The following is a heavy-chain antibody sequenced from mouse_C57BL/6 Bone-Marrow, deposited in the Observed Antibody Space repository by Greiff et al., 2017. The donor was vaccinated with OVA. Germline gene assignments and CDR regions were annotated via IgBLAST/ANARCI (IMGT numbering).Heavy chain of an antibody. CDR3: ARGHYYGSIPFDY. CDR2: FHPSNDDT. J-gene: IGHJ2*01. CDR1: GYTFTTYP. V-gene: IGHV1-47*01. D-gene: IGHD1-1*01. Sequence: VQLQQSGAELVKPGASVKMSCKASGYTFTTYPIEWMKQNHGKSLEWIGNFHPSNDDTKYNEKFKGKATLTVEKSSSTVYLVLSRLTSDDSAVYYCARGHYYGSIPFDYWGQGTTLTVSS.